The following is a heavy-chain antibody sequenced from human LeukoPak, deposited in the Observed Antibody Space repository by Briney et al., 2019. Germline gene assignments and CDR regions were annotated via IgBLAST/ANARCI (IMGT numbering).Heavy chain of an antibody. V-gene: IGHV4-39*01. CDR3: ARRSDNYSGWGVYWYFDL. D-gene: IGHD6-19*01. CDR1: GGSISSSSYY. J-gene: IGHJ2*01. Sequence: SETLSLTCTVSGGSISSSSYYWGWIRQPPGKGLEWIGSIYYSGSTYYNPSLKSRVTISVDTSKNQFSLKLSSVTAADTAVYYCARRSDNYSGWGVYWYFDLWGRGTLVTVSS. CDR2: IYYSGST.